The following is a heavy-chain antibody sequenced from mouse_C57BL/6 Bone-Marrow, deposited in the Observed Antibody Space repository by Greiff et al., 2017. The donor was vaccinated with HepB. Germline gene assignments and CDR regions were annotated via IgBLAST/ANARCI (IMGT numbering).Heavy chain of an antibody. Sequence: QVQLQQSGAELARPGASVKLSCKASGYTFTSYGISWVKQRTGQGLEWIGEIYPRSGNTYYNEQFKGKATLTADKSSSTAYMELRSLTSEDSAVYFCARCIITTVVAYYFDYWGQGTTLTVSS. CDR1: GYTFTSYG. D-gene: IGHD1-1*01. V-gene: IGHV1-81*01. CDR3: ARCIITTVVAYYFDY. J-gene: IGHJ2*01. CDR2: IYPRSGNT.